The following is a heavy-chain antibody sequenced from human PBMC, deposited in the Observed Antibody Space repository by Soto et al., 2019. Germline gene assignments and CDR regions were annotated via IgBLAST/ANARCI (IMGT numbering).Heavy chain of an antibody. J-gene: IGHJ4*02. V-gene: IGHV1-69*01. D-gene: IGHD3-22*01. Sequence: QVQLVQSGAEVRKPGSSVKVSCKASGGTFSRHAISWVRQAPGQGLEWMGGIIPIFGTANHAQKCQGRVTIIADESTSIVYIELSSLRSEDTAMYYCARGWGYDSNDYYYAYWGQGTLVIVSS. CDR2: IIPIFGTA. CDR3: ARGWGYDSNDYYYAY. CDR1: GGTFSRHA.